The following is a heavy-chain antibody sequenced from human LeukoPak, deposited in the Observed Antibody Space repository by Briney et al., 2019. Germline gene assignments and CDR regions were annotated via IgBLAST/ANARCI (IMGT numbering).Heavy chain of an antibody. D-gene: IGHD6-13*01. V-gene: IGHV1-2*02. CDR2: INPNSGGT. J-gene: IGHJ4*02. CDR1: GYTFTGHY. CDR3: ARGPAAAGFYFLDY. Sequence: ASVKVSCKASGYTFTGHYMHWVRQAPGQGLEWMGWINPNSGGTNYAQKFQGRVTMTRDTSISTAYMELSRLTSGDTAVYYCARGPAAAGFYFLDYWGQGTLVTVSS.